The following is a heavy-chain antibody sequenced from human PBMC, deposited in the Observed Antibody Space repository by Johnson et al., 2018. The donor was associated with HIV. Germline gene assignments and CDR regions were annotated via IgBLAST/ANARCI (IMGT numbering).Heavy chain of an antibody. CDR2: ISRSGSTI. V-gene: IGHV3-11*01. D-gene: IGHD1-26*01. Sequence: QVLFVESGGGVVQPGRSLRLSCAASGFTVSSNYMSWVRQAPGKGLEWVSYISRSGSTIYYAYSVKGRITISRDNAKKSLYLQMNGLRADDTAVYYCARDRVYSGSYYSGAFDVWGQGAMVTVSS. J-gene: IGHJ3*01. CDR3: ARDRVYSGSYYSGAFDV. CDR1: GFTVSSNY.